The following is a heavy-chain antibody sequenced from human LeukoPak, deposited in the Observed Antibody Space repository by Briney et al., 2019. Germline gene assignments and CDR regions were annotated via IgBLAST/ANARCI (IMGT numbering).Heavy chain of an antibody. CDR2: IKQDGSEK. Sequence: PGGSLRLSCAASGFTFSSYWMSWVRQAPGKGLEWVANIKQDGSEKYYVDSVKGRFTISRDNAKNSLYLQMNSLRAEDTAVYYCARGGGSYCVGYYYYGMDVWGQGTTVTVSS. CDR3: ARGGGSYCVGYYYYGMDV. D-gene: IGHD1-26*01. CDR1: GFTFSSYW. V-gene: IGHV3-7*03. J-gene: IGHJ6*02.